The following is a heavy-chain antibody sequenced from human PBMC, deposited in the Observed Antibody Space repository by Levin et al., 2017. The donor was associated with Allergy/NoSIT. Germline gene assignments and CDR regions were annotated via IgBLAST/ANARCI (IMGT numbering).Heavy chain of an antibody. D-gene: IGHD2-8*01. CDR1: GASISSYH. CDR2: IYYSGST. Sequence: SQTLSLTCIVSGASISSYHWSWIRQPPGKGLEWIGYIYYSGSTNYNPSLKSRVTMSVDTSRNQFSLTLNSVTAADTAVYYCARDRMVASSGTYYYYGMAVWGQGTTVTVSS. CDR3: ARDRMVASSGTYYYYGMAV. J-gene: IGHJ6*02. V-gene: IGHV4-59*01.